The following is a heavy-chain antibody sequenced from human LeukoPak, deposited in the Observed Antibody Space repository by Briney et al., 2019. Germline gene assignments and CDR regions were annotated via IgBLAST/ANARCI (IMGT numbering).Heavy chain of an antibody. J-gene: IGHJ4*02. D-gene: IGHD4-17*01. Sequence: PGGSLRLSCAASGFTVSSNYMSWVRQAPGKGLEWVSVIYSGGSTYYADSVKGRFTISRDNSKNTLYLQMNSLRAEDTAVYYCARDRGSDYGDLEYWGQGTLVTVSS. CDR1: GFTVSSNY. CDR3: ARDRGSDYGDLEY. CDR2: IYSGGST. V-gene: IGHV3-66*01.